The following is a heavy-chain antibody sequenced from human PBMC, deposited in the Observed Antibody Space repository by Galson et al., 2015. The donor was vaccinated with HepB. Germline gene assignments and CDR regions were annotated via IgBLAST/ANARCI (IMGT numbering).Heavy chain of an antibody. CDR2: IIGRGAGT. CDR1: GFTFSTYA. D-gene: IGHD3-22*01. J-gene: IGHJ4*02. CDR3: AKALYPLDRSGFYPPLPFDS. V-gene: IGHV3-23*01. Sequence: SLRLSCAASGFTFSTYAMGWVRQAPGKGLEWVANIIGRGAGTHYADSVKGRFAISRDNSKNSLFLQMNSLRAEDTAVYFCAKALYPLDRSGFYPPLPFDSWGPGTLVTVSS.